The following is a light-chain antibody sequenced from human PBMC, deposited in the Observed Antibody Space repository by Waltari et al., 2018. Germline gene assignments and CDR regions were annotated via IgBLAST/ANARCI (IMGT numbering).Light chain of an antibody. Sequence: EIVMTQSPATLSVSPGERATLSCRASPRVSSYLAWYQQKPGQAPRLLIFDASTRATGIPARFSGSGSGTEFTLTISSLQSEDFAVYYCQQYKDWPPRTFGQGTKVEVK. J-gene: IGKJ1*01. V-gene: IGKV3-15*01. CDR1: PRVSSY. CDR3: QQYKDWPPRT. CDR2: DAS.